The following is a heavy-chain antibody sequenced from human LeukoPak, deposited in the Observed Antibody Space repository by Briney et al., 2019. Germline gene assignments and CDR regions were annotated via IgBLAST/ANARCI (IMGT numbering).Heavy chain of an antibody. CDR3: ARDWRGVRVTAIGYYFDY. CDR1: GFTFSSYA. CDR2: ISYDGSNK. J-gene: IGHJ4*02. D-gene: IGHD2-21*02. V-gene: IGHV3-30*04. Sequence: PGRSLRLSCAASGFTFSSYAMHWVRQAPGKGLEWVAVISYDGSNKYYADSVKGRFTISRDNSKNTLYLQMNSLRAEDTAVYYCARDWRGVRVTAIGYYFDYWGQGTLVTVSS.